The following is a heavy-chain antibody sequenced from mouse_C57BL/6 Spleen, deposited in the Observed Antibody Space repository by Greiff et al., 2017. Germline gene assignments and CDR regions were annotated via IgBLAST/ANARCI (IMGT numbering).Heavy chain of an antibody. CDR1: GYSITSGYD. J-gene: IGHJ1*03. CDR2: ISYSGST. D-gene: IGHD1-1*01. Sequence: EVQLVESGPGMVKPSQSLSLTCTVTGYSITSGYDWHWIRHFPGNKLEWMGYISYSGSTNYNPSLKSRISITHDTSKNHFFLKLNSVTTEDTATYYCARARITTVVAEWYFDVWGTGTTVTVSS. CDR3: ARARITTVVAEWYFDV. V-gene: IGHV3-1*01.